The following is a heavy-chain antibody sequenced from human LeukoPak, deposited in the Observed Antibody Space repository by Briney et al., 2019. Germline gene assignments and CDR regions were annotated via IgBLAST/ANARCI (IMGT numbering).Heavy chain of an antibody. Sequence: SETLSLTCAVYGGSFSGYYWSWIRQPPGKGLEWIGEINHSGSTNYNPSLKSRVTISVDTSKNQFSLKLSSVTAADTAVYYCARPIRFRYYYCGMDVWGQGTTVTVSS. CDR1: GGSFSGYY. D-gene: IGHD4-17*01. CDR3: ARPIRFRYYYCGMDV. V-gene: IGHV4-34*01. CDR2: INHSGST. J-gene: IGHJ6*02.